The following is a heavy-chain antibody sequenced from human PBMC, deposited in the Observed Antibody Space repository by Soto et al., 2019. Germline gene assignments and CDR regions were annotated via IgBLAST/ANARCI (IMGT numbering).Heavy chain of an antibody. CDR2: SSAYNGNT. J-gene: IGHJ4*02. D-gene: IGHD2-15*01. Sequence: QVQLVQSGAEVKKPGASVKVSCKASGYTFTSYGINWVRQAPGQGLEWMGWSSAYNGNTSYAQKLQGRVTMTTDTSTLTADSELRSLRSDDTAVYYCARDWGYDTFDYWGQGTLVTVSS. V-gene: IGHV1-18*01. CDR3: ARDWGYDTFDY. CDR1: GYTFTSYG.